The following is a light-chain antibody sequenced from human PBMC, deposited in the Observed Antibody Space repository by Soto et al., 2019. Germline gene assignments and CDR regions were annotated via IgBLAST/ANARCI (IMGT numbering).Light chain of an antibody. J-gene: IGLJ1*01. V-gene: IGLV2-18*02. CDR3: SSYISTSRYV. CDR2: EVT. CDR1: SSDIGKYDR. Sequence: QSVLTQPPSVSGSPGQSVTISCTGTSSDIGKYDRVSWYQLPPGKAPKLIIYEVTNRPSGVPARFSGSKSGNTASLTISGLQAEDEADHYCSSYISTSRYVFGAGTKVTV.